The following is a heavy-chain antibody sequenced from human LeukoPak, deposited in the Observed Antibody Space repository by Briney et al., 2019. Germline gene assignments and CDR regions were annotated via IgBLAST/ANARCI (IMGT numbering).Heavy chain of an antibody. Sequence: SETLSLTCTVSGGSMSGYYWSWIRQPPGKGLEWIGYIYYSGSTNYNPSLKSRVTISVDTSKNQFSLKLSSVTAADTAVYYCARHYDFWSGPFDYWGQGTLVTVSS. CDR1: GGSMSGYY. CDR3: ARHYDFWSGPFDY. V-gene: IGHV4-59*08. CDR2: IYYSGST. D-gene: IGHD3-3*01. J-gene: IGHJ4*02.